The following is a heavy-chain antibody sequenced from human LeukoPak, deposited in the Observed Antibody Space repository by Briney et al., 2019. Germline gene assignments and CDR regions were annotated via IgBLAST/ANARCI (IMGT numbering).Heavy chain of an antibody. D-gene: IGHD3-22*01. Sequence: PGGSLRLSCAASGFTFSSYWMHWVRQDPGKGLVWVSRISSDESSTSYADSVKGRFTISRDNAKNTLYLQMNSLRAEDTALYYCARGGHHYHSSGHYGGTNFDYWGQGTLVTVSS. CDR1: GFTFSSYW. V-gene: IGHV3-74*01. J-gene: IGHJ4*02. CDR2: ISSDESST. CDR3: ARGGHHYHSSGHYGGTNFDY.